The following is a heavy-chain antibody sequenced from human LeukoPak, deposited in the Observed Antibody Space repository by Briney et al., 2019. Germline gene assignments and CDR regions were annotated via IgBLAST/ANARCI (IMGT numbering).Heavy chain of an antibody. CDR2: INHSGST. D-gene: IGHD3-10*01. CDR1: GGSFSGYY. J-gene: IGHJ4*02. Sequence: SETLSLTCAVYGGSFSGYYWSWIRQPPRKGLEWIGEINHSGSTNYNPSLKSRVTISVDTSKNQFSLKLSSVTAADTAVYYCARDQYDYYGSGSYYFLFDYWGQGTLVTVSS. CDR3: ARDQYDYYGSGSYYFLFDY. V-gene: IGHV4-34*01.